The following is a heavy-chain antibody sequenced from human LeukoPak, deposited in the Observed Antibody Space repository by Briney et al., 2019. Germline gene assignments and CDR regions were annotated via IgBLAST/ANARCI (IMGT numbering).Heavy chain of an antibody. Sequence: PSETLSLTCTVSGGSISSYYWSWIRQPPGKGLEWIGYIYYSGSTSYNPSLKSRVTISVDTSKNQFSLKLSSVTAADTAVYYCARGDNYWGQGTLVTVSS. CDR3: ARGDNY. J-gene: IGHJ4*02. CDR1: GGSISSYY. CDR2: IYYSGST. V-gene: IGHV4-59*12.